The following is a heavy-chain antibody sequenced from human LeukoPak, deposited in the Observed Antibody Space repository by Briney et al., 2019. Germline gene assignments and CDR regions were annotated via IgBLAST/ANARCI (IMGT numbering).Heavy chain of an antibody. D-gene: IGHD3-22*01. J-gene: IGHJ4*02. Sequence: GGSLRLSYAASGFTFSDYYMSWIRQAPGKGLEWVSYISSSGSTIYYADSVKGRFTISRDNAKNSLYLQMNSLRAEDTAVYYCARDRSLYDSSGYPDYWGQGTLVTVSS. CDR2: ISSSGSTI. CDR3: ARDRSLYDSSGYPDY. V-gene: IGHV3-11*01. CDR1: GFTFSDYY.